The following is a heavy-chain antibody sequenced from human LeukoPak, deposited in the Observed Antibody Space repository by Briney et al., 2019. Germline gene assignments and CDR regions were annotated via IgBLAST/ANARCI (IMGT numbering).Heavy chain of an antibody. CDR1: GGSFSGYY. CDR2: INHSGST. V-gene: IGHV4-34*01. CDR3: ARQNPRQRPLDV. Sequence: SETLSLTCAVYGGSFSGYYWSWIRQPPGKGLEWIGEINHSGSTNYNPSLKSRVTISVDTSKNQFSLKLSSVTAADTAVYYCARQNPRQRPLDVWGKGTTVTISS. J-gene: IGHJ6*04. D-gene: IGHD2-2*01.